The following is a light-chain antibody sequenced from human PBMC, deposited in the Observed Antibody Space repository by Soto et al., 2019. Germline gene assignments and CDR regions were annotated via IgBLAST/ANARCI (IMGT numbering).Light chain of an antibody. CDR1: QSVSSSY. CDR3: QGYGSSPRT. CDR2: GAS. Sequence: EIVLTQSPGTLSLSPGERATLSCRASQSVSSSYLAWYQQKPGQAPRLLIYGASSRATGIPDRFSGSGSGTDFTLTISRLELEDFAVYYCQGYGSSPRTFGQGTKVDIK. V-gene: IGKV3-20*01. J-gene: IGKJ1*01.